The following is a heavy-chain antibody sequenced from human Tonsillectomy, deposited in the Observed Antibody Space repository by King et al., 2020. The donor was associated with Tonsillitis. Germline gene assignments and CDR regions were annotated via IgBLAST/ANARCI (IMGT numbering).Heavy chain of an antibody. J-gene: IGHJ4*02. D-gene: IGHD6-13*01. CDR1: GFTFSSYA. Sequence: VQLVESGGGVVQPGRSLRLSCAASGFTFSSYAMHWVRQAPGKGLEWVAFISYDGSNKYYADSVKGRFTISRDNSKNTLYLQMNSLRAEDTAVYYCASSGNSSWYYPFIDWGQGTLVPVSS. CDR2: ISYDGSNK. CDR3: ASSGNSSWYYPFID. V-gene: IGHV3-30-3*01.